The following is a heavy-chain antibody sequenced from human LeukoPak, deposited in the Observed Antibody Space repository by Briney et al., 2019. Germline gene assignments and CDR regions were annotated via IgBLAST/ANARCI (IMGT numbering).Heavy chain of an antibody. Sequence: PGGSLRLSCAATRFTFDDYAMHWVRQAPGKGLEWVSGISWNSGSIGYADSVKGRFTISRDNAKNSLYLQMNSLRAEDMALYYCAKDNSGWLSVVDYWGQGTLVTVSS. V-gene: IGHV3-9*03. CDR3: AKDNSGWLSVVDY. CDR1: RFTFDDYA. CDR2: ISWNSGSI. D-gene: IGHD6-19*01. J-gene: IGHJ4*02.